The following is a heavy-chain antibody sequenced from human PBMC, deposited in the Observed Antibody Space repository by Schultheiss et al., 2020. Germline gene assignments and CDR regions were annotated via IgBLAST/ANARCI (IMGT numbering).Heavy chain of an antibody. Sequence: ASVKVSCKASGYTFTSYGISWVRQAPGQGLEWMGWISAYNGNTNYAQKLQGRVTMTTDTSTSTAYMELSSLRSEDTAVYYCASSVVVGAIFDYWGQGTLVTVSS. CDR3: ASSVVVGAIFDY. CDR2: ISAYNGNT. V-gene: IGHV1-18*01. J-gene: IGHJ4*02. D-gene: IGHD1-26*01. CDR1: GYTFTSYG.